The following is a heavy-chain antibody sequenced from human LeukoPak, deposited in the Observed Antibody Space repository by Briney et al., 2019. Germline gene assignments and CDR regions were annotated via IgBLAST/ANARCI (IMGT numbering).Heavy chain of an antibody. Sequence: GGSLRLSCAASGFTFSSYEMNWVRQAPGKGLEWVSYISSSGGTIFSADSVKGRFTISRDNAKNSLYLQMNSLRAEDTAVYYCAREFRGAFYYYMDVWGKGTTVTVSS. CDR2: ISSSGGTI. CDR3: AREFRGAFYYYMDV. CDR1: GFTFSSYE. D-gene: IGHD3-16*01. J-gene: IGHJ6*03. V-gene: IGHV3-48*03.